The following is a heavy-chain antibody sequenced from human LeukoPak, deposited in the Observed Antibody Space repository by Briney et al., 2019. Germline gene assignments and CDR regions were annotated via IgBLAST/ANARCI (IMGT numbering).Heavy chain of an antibody. Sequence: GGSLRLSCAASGFIFSTYEMNWVRQAPGKGLEWVSYITSTSNTIYYADSVKGRFTISRDNAKNSLYLQMSSLRVEDTAAYYCTRDKSVTGVGPFDYWGQGTLVTVSS. CDR2: ITSTSNTI. CDR1: GFIFSTYE. CDR3: TRDKSVTGVGPFDY. J-gene: IGHJ4*02. V-gene: IGHV3-48*03. D-gene: IGHD6-19*01.